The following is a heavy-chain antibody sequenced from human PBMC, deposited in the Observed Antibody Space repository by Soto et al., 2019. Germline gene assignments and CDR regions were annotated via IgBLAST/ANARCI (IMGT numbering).Heavy chain of an antibody. J-gene: IGHJ6*02. CDR2: TSYDDDRK. CDR3: AKDLGGSGTGIPPWLGMDV. D-gene: IGHD3-10*01. Sequence: QVQLVQSGGAVVQPGRSLRISCAASGFAFGDYAMHWVRQAPGKGLEWVAGTSYDDDRKYYADPVQGQFTISRDQSKDTLELQMRSLRPEDTAVYYCAKDLGGSGTGIPPWLGMDVWGQGTTVTVSS. V-gene: IGHV3-30*18. CDR1: GFAFGDYA.